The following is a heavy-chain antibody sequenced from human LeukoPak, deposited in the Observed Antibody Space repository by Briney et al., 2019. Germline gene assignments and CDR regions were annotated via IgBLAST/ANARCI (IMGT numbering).Heavy chain of an antibody. V-gene: IGHV3-7*01. CDR1: GFTLSSYW. D-gene: IGHD6-13*01. Sequence: GGSLRLXCAASGFTLSSYWMSWVRQAPGKGLEWVANIKYDGSEKDYVDSVKGRFTISRDNAKNSLYLQMNSLRAEDTAVYYCARDMAPAGLFFDYWGQGTLVTVSS. J-gene: IGHJ4*02. CDR3: ARDMAPAGLFFDY. CDR2: IKYDGSEK.